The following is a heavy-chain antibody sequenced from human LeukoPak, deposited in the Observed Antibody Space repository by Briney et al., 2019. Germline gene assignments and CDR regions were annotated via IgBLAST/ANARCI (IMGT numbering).Heavy chain of an antibody. V-gene: IGHV1-46*01. Sequence: ASVKVSCKASGYTFPNYYIHWVRQVPGQGLEWMGIINPNGGSTTYAQNFQGRVTVTRDTSTNTVYMELRSLRPEDTAMYYCARVWSKHLDYWGQGTLVTVSS. D-gene: IGHD2-8*02. CDR2: INPNGGST. CDR3: ARVWSKHLDY. J-gene: IGHJ4*02. CDR1: GYTFPNYY.